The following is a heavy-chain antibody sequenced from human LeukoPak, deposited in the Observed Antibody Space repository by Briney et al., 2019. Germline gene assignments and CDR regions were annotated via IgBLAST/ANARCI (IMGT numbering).Heavy chain of an antibody. CDR2: IVVGSGNT. Sequence: SVKVSCKASGFTFTSSAMQWVRQARGQRVEWIGWIVVGSGNTNYAQKFQERVTITRDMSTSTAYMELSSLRSEDTAVYYCAADVGFASSGYYNLDYWGQGTLVTVSS. V-gene: IGHV1-58*02. J-gene: IGHJ4*02. CDR1: GFTFTSSA. CDR3: AADVGFASSGYYNLDY. D-gene: IGHD3-22*01.